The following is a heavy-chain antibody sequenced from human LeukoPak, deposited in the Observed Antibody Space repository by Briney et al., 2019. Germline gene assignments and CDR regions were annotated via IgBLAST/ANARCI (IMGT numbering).Heavy chain of an antibody. D-gene: IGHD3-16*01. CDR1: GFTVSSNY. CDR3: ARDRNALGGGWFDP. CDR2: IYSDGRT. J-gene: IGHJ5*02. Sequence: GGSLGLSCEVSGFTVSSNYMSWVRQAPGKGLEWVSVIYSDGRTYYADSVKGRFTISRDTSNNALHLQMNSLRAEDTAVYYCARDRNALGGGWFDPWGQGTLVTVSS. V-gene: IGHV3-66*01.